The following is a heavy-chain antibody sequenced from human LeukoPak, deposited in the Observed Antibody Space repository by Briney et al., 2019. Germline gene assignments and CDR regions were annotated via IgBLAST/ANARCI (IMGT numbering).Heavy chain of an antibody. CDR1: AFTFSSYS. V-gene: IGHV3-21*04. J-gene: IGHJ4*02. D-gene: IGHD2-8*02. CDR2: ISSSGSYI. Sequence: GGSLRLSCAASAFTFSSYSMNWVRQAPGKGLEWVSSISSSGSYIYYADSVKGRFTISRDNSKSTLSLQMNSLRAEDTAIYYCATYRQVLLPFESWGQGTLVTVSS. CDR3: ATYRQVLLPFES.